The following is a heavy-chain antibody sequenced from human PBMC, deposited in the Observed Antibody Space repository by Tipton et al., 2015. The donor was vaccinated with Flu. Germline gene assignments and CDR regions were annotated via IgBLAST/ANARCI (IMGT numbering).Heavy chain of an antibody. CDR1: GFTFDDYA. CDR3: AKDLSLITMVRGVIWGYYYYGMDV. D-gene: IGHD3-10*01. V-gene: IGHV3-43*02. Sequence: SLRLSCAASGFTFDDYAMHWVRQAPGKGLEWVSLISGDGGSTYYADSVRGRFTISRDNSKNSLYLQMNSLRTEDTALYYCAKDLSLITMVRGVIWGYYYYGMDVWGQGTTVTVSS. J-gene: IGHJ6*02. CDR2: ISGDGGST.